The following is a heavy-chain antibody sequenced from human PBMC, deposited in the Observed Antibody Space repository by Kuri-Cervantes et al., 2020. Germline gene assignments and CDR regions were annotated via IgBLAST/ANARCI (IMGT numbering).Heavy chain of an antibody. D-gene: IGHD6-13*01. Sequence: GGSLRLSCAASGFTFSSYGMHWVRQAPGKGLEWVAVISYDGSNKYYADSVKGRFTISRDNSKNTLYLQMNSLRAEDTAVYYCANSIAAAGTWGFDYRGQGTLVTVSS. CDR1: GFTFSSYG. CDR3: ANSIAAAGTWGFDY. J-gene: IGHJ4*02. V-gene: IGHV3-30*18. CDR2: ISYDGSNK.